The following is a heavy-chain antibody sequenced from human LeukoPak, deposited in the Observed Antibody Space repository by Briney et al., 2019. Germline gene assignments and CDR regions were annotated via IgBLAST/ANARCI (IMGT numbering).Heavy chain of an antibody. D-gene: IGHD2-8*01. Sequence: TRQCRRLACAASGFTLSSYAMSWVSQAPRKVMEWVSSISGSGGSTNYADSVKGRLTISRDNSKHTPYLQMNSLIAEDTAVYYCASRVFRLWFDSWGQGTLVTVSS. J-gene: IGHJ5*01. CDR3: ASRVFRLWFDS. CDR1: GFTLSSYA. V-gene: IGHV3-23*01. CDR2: ISGSGGST.